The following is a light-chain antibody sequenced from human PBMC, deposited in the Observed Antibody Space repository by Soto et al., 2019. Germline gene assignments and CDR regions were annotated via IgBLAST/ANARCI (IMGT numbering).Light chain of an antibody. CDR2: EAS. J-gene: IGKJ1*01. CDR1: QSIGRW. CDR3: QQYESYRT. V-gene: IGKV1-5*03. Sequence: DIQMTQSPSTLSAYVGDRVTITCRASQSIGRWLAWYQQKPGKAPKLLIYEASSLESGVSSRFRGSGSGTEFTLTITSLQPDDFATYYCQQYESYRTFGPWTKVEIK.